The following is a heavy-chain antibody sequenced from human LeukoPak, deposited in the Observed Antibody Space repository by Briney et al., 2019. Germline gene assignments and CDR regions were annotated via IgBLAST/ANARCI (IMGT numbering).Heavy chain of an antibody. CDR2: ISGSGGST. CDR3: AKVGYSSGWYLDGAFDY. J-gene: IGHJ4*02. CDR1: GFTFSSYA. D-gene: IGHD6-19*01. Sequence: GGSLRLSRAASGFTFSSYAMSWVRQAPGKGLEWVSAISGSGGSTYYADSVKGRFTISRDNSKNTLYLQMNSLRAEDTAVYYCAKVGYSSGWYLDGAFDYWGQGTLVTVSS. V-gene: IGHV3-23*01.